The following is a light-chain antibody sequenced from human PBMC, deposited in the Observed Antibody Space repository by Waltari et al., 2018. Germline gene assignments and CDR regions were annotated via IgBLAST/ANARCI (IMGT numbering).Light chain of an antibody. CDR1: TRNVGTYDL. CDR2: EVN. CDR3: CSYAGSSTVM. Sequence: QSALTQPASVSGSPGQSITIPCTGTTRNVGTYDLVSWYQQHPGKAPKLIISEVNKRPSGISDRFSGSKSGNTASLTISGLLTEDEADYYCCSYAGSSTVMFGGGTKLTVL. J-gene: IGLJ3*02. V-gene: IGLV2-23*02.